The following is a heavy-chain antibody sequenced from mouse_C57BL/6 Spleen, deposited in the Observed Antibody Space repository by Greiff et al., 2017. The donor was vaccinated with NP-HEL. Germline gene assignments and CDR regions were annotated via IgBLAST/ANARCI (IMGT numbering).Heavy chain of an antibody. V-gene: IGHV1-81*01. CDR2: IYPRSGNT. D-gene: IGHD2-1*01. CDR1: GYTFTSYG. J-gene: IGHJ2*01. CDR3: ARDGASRGNSERY. Sequence: QVQLKQSGAELARPGASVKLSCKASGYTFTSYGISWVKQRTGQGLEWIGEIYPRSGNTYYNEKFKGKATLTADKSSSTAYMELRSLKSEDSAVYFCARDGASRGNSERYWGQGTTLTVSS.